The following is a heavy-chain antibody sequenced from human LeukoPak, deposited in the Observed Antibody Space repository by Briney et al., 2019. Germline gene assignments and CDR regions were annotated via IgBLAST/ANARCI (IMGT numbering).Heavy chain of an antibody. CDR3: AKGGSITGTTLGPNYMDV. Sequence: GSLSLSFAASEFTFSSYAMSLVRQAPGKGLDWVSGISSSGGSTYYAASVKGRFTISRDNSKNTLYLQMNSLRAEDTAVYYCAKGGSITGTTLGPNYMDVWGKGTTVTVSS. CDR2: ISSSGGST. CDR1: EFTFSSYA. J-gene: IGHJ6*03. V-gene: IGHV3-23*01. D-gene: IGHD1-7*01.